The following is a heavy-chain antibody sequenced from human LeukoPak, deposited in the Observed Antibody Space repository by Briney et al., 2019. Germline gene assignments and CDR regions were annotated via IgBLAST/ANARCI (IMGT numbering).Heavy chain of an antibody. Sequence: GESLKISCKGSGYSFTSHWIGWVRQMPGKGLEWMGIIYPDDSDTKYSPSFQGQVTISADKSISTAYLQWSSLKASDTAMYYCARLAFCTNAVCFSNYYYSMDVWGRGTTVTVSS. V-gene: IGHV5-51*03. CDR1: GYSFTSHW. CDR3: ARLAFCTNAVCFSNYYYSMDV. J-gene: IGHJ6*03. D-gene: IGHD2-8*01. CDR2: IYPDDSDT.